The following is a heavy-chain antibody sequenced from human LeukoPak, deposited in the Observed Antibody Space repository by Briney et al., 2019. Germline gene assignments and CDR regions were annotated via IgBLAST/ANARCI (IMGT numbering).Heavy chain of an antibody. CDR1: GGSISSDGYY. D-gene: IGHD3-22*01. Sequence: SQTLSLTCTVSGGSISSDGYYWSWIRQPPGKGLEWIGHIHHSGSTHYNSSLKSRVTISMDRSENQVSLKLNSVTAADTAVYYCARDRAGSQGYYDSSVFDYWGQGTLVTVSS. CDR3: ARDRAGSQGYYDSSVFDY. CDR2: IHHSGST. V-gene: IGHV4-30-2*01. J-gene: IGHJ4*02.